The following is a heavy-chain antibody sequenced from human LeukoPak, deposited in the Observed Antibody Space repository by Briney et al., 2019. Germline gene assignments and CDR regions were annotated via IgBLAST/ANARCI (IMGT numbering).Heavy chain of an antibody. CDR3: ARGSRAHYGSGSYYKGGYFQH. D-gene: IGHD3-10*01. V-gene: IGHV4-39*07. Sequence: SETLSLTCTVSGGSISSGSYYWSWIRQPPGKGLEWIGEINHSGSTNYNPSLKSRVTISVDTSKNQFSLKLSSVTAADTAVYYCARGSRAHYGSGSYYKGGYFQHWGQGTLVTVSS. J-gene: IGHJ1*01. CDR2: INHSGST. CDR1: GGSISSGSYY.